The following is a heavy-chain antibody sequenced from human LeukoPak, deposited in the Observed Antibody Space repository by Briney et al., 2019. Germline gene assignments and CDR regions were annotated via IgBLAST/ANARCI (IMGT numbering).Heavy chain of an antibody. J-gene: IGHJ5*02. CDR2: IYYSGST. CDR3: ARAVVSWFDP. Sequence: SETLSLTCTVSGDSISSYYWSWIRQPPGKELEWIGYIYYSGSTNYNPSLKNRVTISVDTSKNQLSLRLNSVTAADTAVYYCARAVVSWFDPWGQGTLVTVSS. V-gene: IGHV4-59*01. CDR1: GDSISSYY. D-gene: IGHD2-15*01.